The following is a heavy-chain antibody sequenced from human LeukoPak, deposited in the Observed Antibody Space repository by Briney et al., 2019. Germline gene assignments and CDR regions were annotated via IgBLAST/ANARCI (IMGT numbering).Heavy chain of an antibody. CDR1: GGSFSGYY. CDR3: AKWVVAATTRPYYFDY. Sequence: SETLSLTCAVYGGSFSGYYWSWIRQPPGKGLEWIGEINHSGSTNYNPSLKSRVTISVDTSKNQFSLKLSSVTAADTAVYYCAKWVVAATTRPYYFDYWGQGTLVTVSS. D-gene: IGHD2-15*01. CDR2: INHSGST. V-gene: IGHV4-34*01. J-gene: IGHJ4*02.